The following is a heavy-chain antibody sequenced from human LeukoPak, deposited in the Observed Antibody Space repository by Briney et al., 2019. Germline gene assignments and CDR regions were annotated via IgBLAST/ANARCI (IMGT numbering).Heavy chain of an antibody. CDR3: ARRGRHKVTAAVSDHFDY. V-gene: IGHV3-7*01. CDR1: GFTFSSYA. J-gene: IGHJ4*01. CDR2: IKRDGSEK. D-gene: IGHD2-21*02. Sequence: PGGSLRLSCAASGFTFSSYAMSWVRQTPGKGLEWVASIKRDGSEKYYVDSVKGRFSISRDNAKNSLYLQMNSLGAEDTAVYYCARRGRHKVTAAVSDHFDYWGHGTLVTVSS.